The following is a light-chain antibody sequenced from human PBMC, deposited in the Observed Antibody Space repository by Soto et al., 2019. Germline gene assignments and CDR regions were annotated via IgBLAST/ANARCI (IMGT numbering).Light chain of an antibody. CDR1: SSDLGGFNY. Sequence: QSALTQPASVSGSPGQSITISCTGSSSDLGGFNYVSWYQIHPGKAPRLIVYEVSNRPSGVSNRFSGSKSGNTASLTLSGLQAGDEAGYFCSSYTSRSIFYGFGSGTKLTVL. CDR2: EVS. J-gene: IGLJ1*01. CDR3: SSYTSRSIFYG. V-gene: IGLV2-14*01.